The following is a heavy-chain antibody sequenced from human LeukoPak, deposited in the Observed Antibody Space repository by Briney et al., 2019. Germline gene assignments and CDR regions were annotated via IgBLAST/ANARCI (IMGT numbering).Heavy chain of an antibody. CDR1: GGSISSYY. CDR3: ARESSGNFYNPLGYMDV. CDR2: IFTSGIT. V-gene: IGHV4-4*07. D-gene: IGHD3-10*01. J-gene: IGHJ6*03. Sequence: SETLSLTCTVSGGSISSYYWNWIRQPSGKGLEWIGRIFTSGITNYDPSLTSRVTMSVDTSKNQFSLNLSSVTAADTDVYYCARESSGNFYNPLGYMDVWGKGTTVTVSS.